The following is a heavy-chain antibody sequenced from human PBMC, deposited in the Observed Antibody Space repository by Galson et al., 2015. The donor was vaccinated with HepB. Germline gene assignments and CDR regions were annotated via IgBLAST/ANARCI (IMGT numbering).Heavy chain of an antibody. CDR1: GGSFSGYY. D-gene: IGHD3-10*01. J-gene: IGHJ4*02. Sequence: ETLSLTCAVYGGSFSGYYWSWIRQPPGKGLEWIGEINHSGSTNYNPSLKSRVTISVDTSKNQFSLKLSSVTAADTAVYYCARGKGKGRAITMVRGALDYWGQGTLVTVSS. CDR2: INHSGST. V-gene: IGHV4-34*01. CDR3: ARGKGKGRAITMVRGALDY.